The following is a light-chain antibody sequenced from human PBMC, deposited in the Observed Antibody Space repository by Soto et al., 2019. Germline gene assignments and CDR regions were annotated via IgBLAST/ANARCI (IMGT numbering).Light chain of an antibody. J-gene: IGLJ2*01. V-gene: IGLV2-14*01. CDR1: SRDIGGYNF. CDR2: EVN. CDR3: SSFTTSSTLVV. Sequence: QSALTQPASVSGSPGQSITISCTGTSRDIGGYNFVSWYQHHPGKAPKLMIYEVNNRPSGVSSRFSGSKSGNTASLTISGRPTEDGADYYCSSFTTSSTLVVFGGGTKVTVL.